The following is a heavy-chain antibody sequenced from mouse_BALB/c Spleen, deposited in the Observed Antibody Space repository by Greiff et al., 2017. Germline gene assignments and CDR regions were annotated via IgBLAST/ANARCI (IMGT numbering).Heavy chain of an antibody. CDR2: ISRGGGST. J-gene: IGHJ4*01. V-gene: IGHV5-12-1*01. CDR3: ERQDDGYSYYAMDY. CDR1: GFAFSSYD. Sequence: EVLLVESGGGLVKPGGSLKLSCAASGFAFSSYDMSWVRQTPEKRLEWVEYISRGGGSTDYPDTVKGRFTIARDNAKNTLYLQLSSLKSEDTALYYCERQDDGYSYYAMDYWGQGTSVTVSS. D-gene: IGHD2-3*01.